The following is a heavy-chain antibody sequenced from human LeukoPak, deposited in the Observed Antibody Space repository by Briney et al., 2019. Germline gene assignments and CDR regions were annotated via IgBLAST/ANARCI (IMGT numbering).Heavy chain of an antibody. CDR2: IIPIVGTA. V-gene: IGHV1-69*05. Sequence: ASPSVSSTASGVTSTIDAIRWGPHGPGRGLERRGGIIPIVGTATYAQKFQGRVTITTDESTSTASMELSSLRSEDTAVYYCARVNRVYYYDSLDHYWFDPWGEGALVTVSS. J-gene: IGHJ5*02. D-gene: IGHD3-22*01. CDR1: GVTSTIDA. CDR3: ARVNRVYYYDSLDHYWFDP.